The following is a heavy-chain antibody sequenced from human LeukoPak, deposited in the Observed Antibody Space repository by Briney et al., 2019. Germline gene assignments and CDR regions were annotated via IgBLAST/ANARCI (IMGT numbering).Heavy chain of an antibody. V-gene: IGHV4-59*01. J-gene: IGHJ6*03. Sequence: SETLSLTCTVSGGSISSYYWSWIRQPPGKGLEWIGYIYYSGSTNYNPSLKSRVTISVDTSKNQFSLKLSSVTAADTAVYYCARGFEQWLGNYYYYYMDVWGKGTTVTVSS. CDR3: ARGFEQWLGNYYYYYMDV. CDR1: GGSISSYY. D-gene: IGHD6-19*01. CDR2: IYYSGST.